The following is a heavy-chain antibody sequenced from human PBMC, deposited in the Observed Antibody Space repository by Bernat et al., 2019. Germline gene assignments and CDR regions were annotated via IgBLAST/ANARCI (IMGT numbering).Heavy chain of an antibody. CDR3: VRDRGGDEYAYLES. Sequence: EVQLVESGGGLVQPGGSLRLSCVVSGFTVNSNSMNWVRQAPGKGLEWVSGIFSGGRTFYADSVKGRFTISRDNSKSTLYLQMNSLRAEDTALYYCVRDRGGDEYAYLESWGQGTLVTVSS. V-gene: IGHV3-66*01. D-gene: IGHD3-16*01. CDR2: IFSGGRT. J-gene: IGHJ4*02. CDR1: GFTVNSNS.